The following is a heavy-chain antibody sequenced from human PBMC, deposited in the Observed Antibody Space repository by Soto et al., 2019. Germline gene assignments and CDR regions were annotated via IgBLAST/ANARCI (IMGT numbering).Heavy chain of an antibody. D-gene: IGHD2-21*01. Sequence: QLLLQESGSGLVEPSQTLSLTCAVSGSSITSGTYSWGWIGQPPGKTREWIGYTYHNGGTYYNPSLQSRVAVSVDGSKNQVPRKLSSVTAADTDVYFCARGDGYCNYVWFDPWGQGTLVTVSS. V-gene: IGHV4-30-2*01. J-gene: IGHJ5*02. CDR1: GSSITSGTYS. CDR3: ARGDGYCNYVWFDP. CDR2: TYHNGGT.